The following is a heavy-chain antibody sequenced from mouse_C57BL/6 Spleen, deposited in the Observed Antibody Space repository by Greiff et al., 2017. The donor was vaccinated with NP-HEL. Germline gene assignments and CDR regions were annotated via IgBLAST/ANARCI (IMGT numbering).Heavy chain of an antibody. CDR2: INPNNGGT. Sequence: VQLQQSGPELVKPGASVKISCKASGYTFTDYYMNWVKQSHGKSLEWIGDINPNNGGTSYNQKFKGKATLTVDKSSSTAYMELRSLTSEDSAVYYCARDAGDEGFAYWGQGTLVTVSA. D-gene: IGHD3-3*01. J-gene: IGHJ3*01. CDR1: GYTFTDYY. CDR3: ARDAGDEGFAY. V-gene: IGHV1-26*01.